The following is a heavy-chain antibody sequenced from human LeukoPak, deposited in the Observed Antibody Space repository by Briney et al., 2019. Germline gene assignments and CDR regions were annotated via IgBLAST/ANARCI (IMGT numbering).Heavy chain of an antibody. D-gene: IGHD3-10*01. V-gene: IGHV4-34*01. CDR3: ARDGTMVRALLV. CDR1: GGSFSGYY. Sequence: PSETLSLTCAVYGGSFSGYYWSWIRQPPGKGLEWIAEINHGGSTNYNPSPKSRVTISVDTSKNQFSLKLSSVTAADTAVYYCARDGTMVRALLVWGKGTTVTVSS. J-gene: IGHJ6*04. CDR2: INHGGST.